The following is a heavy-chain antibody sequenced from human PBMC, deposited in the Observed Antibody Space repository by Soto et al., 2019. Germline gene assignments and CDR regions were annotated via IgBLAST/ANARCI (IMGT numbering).Heavy chain of an antibody. CDR2: ISSSSSTI. Sequence: GGSLRLSCAASGFTFSTYSMNWVRQAPGKGLEWVSYISSSSSTIYYADSVKGRFTISRDNAKNSLYLQMNSLRAEDTAVYYCARAPPSYSSRATAANWFDPWGQGTLVTVSS. V-gene: IGHV3-48*01. CDR1: GFTFSTYS. J-gene: IGHJ5*02. D-gene: IGHD6-13*01. CDR3: ARAPPSYSSRATAANWFDP.